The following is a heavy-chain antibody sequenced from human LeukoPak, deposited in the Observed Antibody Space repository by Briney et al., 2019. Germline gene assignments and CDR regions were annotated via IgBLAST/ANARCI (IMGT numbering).Heavy chain of an antibody. J-gene: IGHJ4*02. D-gene: IGHD6-19*01. CDR3: ARGGWGYDD. CDR2: INKDGSEK. V-gene: IGHV3-7*01. CDR1: GFTFSSNW. Sequence: PGGSLRLSCEASGFTFSSNWMSWLRQAPGKGLEWVATINKDGSEKYYGDPVNGRFTISRDNAKYSLYLEMNSLRVEDKAVYYCARGGWGYDDWGQGTLVTVSS.